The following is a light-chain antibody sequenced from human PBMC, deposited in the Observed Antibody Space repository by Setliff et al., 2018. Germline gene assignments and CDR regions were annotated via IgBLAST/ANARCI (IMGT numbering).Light chain of an antibody. CDR2: DNI. Sequence: QSVLTQPPSVSAAPGQRVTIPCSGSSSNIGNNYVSWYQQLPGTAPKLLIYDNIKRPSGIPDRFSGSKSGTSATLGITGLQTGDEADYYCLAWDSSLSATLIGGGTKGTVL. J-gene: IGLJ2*01. CDR3: LAWDSSLSATL. V-gene: IGLV1-51*01. CDR1: SSNIGNNY.